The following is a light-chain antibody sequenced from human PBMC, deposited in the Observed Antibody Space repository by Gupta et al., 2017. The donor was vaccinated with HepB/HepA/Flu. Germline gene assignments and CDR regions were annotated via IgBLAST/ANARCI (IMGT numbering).Light chain of an antibody. V-gene: IGLV1-47*01. J-gene: IGLJ3*02. CDR1: SSNIGNND. Sequence: QSXLTQPPSVSGTPGQRVTISCSGSSSNIGNNDVSWYQQLPGTAPQLLIYTNKERPSGVPDRVSASRSGTSASLAISELRSQDEADYFCATWDDSLTGWVFGGGTRLTVL. CDR2: TNK. CDR3: ATWDDSLTGWV.